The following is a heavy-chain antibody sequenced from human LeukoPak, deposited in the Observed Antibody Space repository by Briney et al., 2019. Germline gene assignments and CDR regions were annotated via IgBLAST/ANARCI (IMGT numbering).Heavy chain of an antibody. V-gene: IGHV4-61*01. CDR3: AGLPYGSGSYYWFDP. CDR2: IYYSGST. J-gene: IGHJ5*02. D-gene: IGHD3-10*01. CDR1: GGSISSSSYY. Sequence: SETLSLTCTVSGGSISSSSYYWSWIRQPPGKGLEWIGYIYYSGSTNYNPSLKSRVTISVDTSKNQFSLKLSSVTAADTAVYYCAGLPYGSGSYYWFDPWGQGTLVTVSS.